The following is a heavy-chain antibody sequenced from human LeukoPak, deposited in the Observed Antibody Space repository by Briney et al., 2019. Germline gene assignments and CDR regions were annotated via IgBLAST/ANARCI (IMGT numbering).Heavy chain of an antibody. D-gene: IGHD3-22*01. CDR2: ISYDGSNK. CDR1: GFTFSSYA. J-gene: IGHJ4*02. V-gene: IGHV3-30-3*01. Sequence: PGGSLRLFCAASGFTFSSYAMHWVRQAPGRGLEWVAVISYDGSNKYYADSVKGRFTISRDNSKNTLYLQMNSLRAEDTAVYYCAREEYYYDSSGYPFPPGFFDYWGQGTLVTVSS. CDR3: AREEYYYDSSGYPFPPGFFDY.